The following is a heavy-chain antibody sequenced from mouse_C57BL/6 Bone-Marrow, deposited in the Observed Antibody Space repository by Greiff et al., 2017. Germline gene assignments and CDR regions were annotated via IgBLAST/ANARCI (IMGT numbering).Heavy chain of an antibody. CDR3: AREVTSFSYWYFDV. V-gene: IGHV5-4*01. CDR2: ISDGGSYT. Sequence: EVQGVESGGGLVKPGGSLKLSCAASGFTFSSYAMSWVRQTPEKRLEWVATISDGGSYTYYPDNVKGRFTISRDNAKNNLYLQMSHLKSEDTAMYYCAREVTSFSYWYFDVWGTGTTVTVSS. J-gene: IGHJ1*03. CDR1: GFTFSSYA. D-gene: IGHD2-3*01.